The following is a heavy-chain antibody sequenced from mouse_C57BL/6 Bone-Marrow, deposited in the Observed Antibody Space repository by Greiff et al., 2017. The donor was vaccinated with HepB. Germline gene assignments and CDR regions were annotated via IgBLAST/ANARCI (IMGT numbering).Heavy chain of an antibody. D-gene: IGHD2-1*01. CDR1: GYAFSSSW. CDR2: IYPGDGDT. J-gene: IGHJ2*01. Sequence: QVQLQQSGPELVKPGASVKISCKASGYAFSSSWMNWVKQRPGKGLEWIGRIYPGDGDTNYNGKFKGKATLTADKSSSTAYMQLSRLTSEDSAVYYWAIYGNYDYWGQGTTLTVSA. CDR3: AIYGNYDY. V-gene: IGHV1-82*01.